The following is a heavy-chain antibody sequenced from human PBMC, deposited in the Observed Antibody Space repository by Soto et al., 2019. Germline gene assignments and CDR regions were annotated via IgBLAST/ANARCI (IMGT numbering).Heavy chain of an antibody. CDR3: AKDGGREGYFGNWFDL. J-gene: IGHJ5*02. CDR2: IIPIFGTA. D-gene: IGHD2-15*01. Sequence: QVQLVQSGAEVKKPGSSVKVSCKASGGTFSNYAITWVRQAPGQGLEWLGRIIPIFGTANYAPKFQGRVTITADESTTTVYMELSSLRSDDTAVYYCAKDGGREGYFGNWFDLWGQGTLVSVSS. CDR1: GGTFSNYA. V-gene: IGHV1-69*15.